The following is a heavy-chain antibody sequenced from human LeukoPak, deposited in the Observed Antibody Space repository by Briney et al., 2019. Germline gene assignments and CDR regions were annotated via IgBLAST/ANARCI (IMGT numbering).Heavy chain of an antibody. Sequence: GASVKVSCKASGGTFSSYAISWVRQAPGQGLEWMGGIIPIFGTANYAQKFQGRVTITTDESTSTAYMELSSLRSEDTAVYYCATLQADIVVVPAAIRYYYYYVDVWAKGPRSPSP. V-gene: IGHV1-69*05. CDR2: IIPIFGTA. CDR3: ATLQADIVVVPAAIRYYYYYVDV. D-gene: IGHD2-2*01. CDR1: GGTFSSYA. J-gene: IGHJ6*03.